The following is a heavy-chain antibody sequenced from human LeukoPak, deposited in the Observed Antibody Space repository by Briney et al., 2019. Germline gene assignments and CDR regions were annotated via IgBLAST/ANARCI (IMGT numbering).Heavy chain of an antibody. J-gene: IGHJ4*02. CDR3: ARALDSLGGLSLPDY. CDR2: IHPSTGNP. V-gene: IGHV7-4-1*02. Sequence: ASVKVSCKASGYSFTNYAMNWVRQAPGQGLEFMGWIHPSTGNPTYAQGFSGRFVFSLDASVTTTYLQISDLKAEDTAVYFCARALDSLGGLSLPDYWGQGTLVTVSS. D-gene: IGHD3-16*02. CDR1: GYSFTNYA.